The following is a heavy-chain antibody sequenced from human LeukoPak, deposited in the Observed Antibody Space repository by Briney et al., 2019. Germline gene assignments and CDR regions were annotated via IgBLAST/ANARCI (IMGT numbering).Heavy chain of an antibody. CDR1: GGSISSYY. D-gene: IGHD5-18*01. Sequence: SETLSLTCAVSGGSISSYYWSWIRQPPGKGLEWIGYIYYSGSTNYNPSLKSRVTISVDTSKNQFSLKLSSVTAADTAVYYCARLGYSYGSYYYYGMDVWGQGTTVTVSS. CDR3: ARLGYSYGSYYYYGMDV. J-gene: IGHJ6*02. V-gene: IGHV4-59*08. CDR2: IYYSGST.